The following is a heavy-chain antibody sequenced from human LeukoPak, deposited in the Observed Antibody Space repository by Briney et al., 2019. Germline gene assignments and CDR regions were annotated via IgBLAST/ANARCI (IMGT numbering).Heavy chain of an antibody. J-gene: IGHJ4*02. V-gene: IGHV4-59*02. CDR2: IYYSGST. CDR3: AKSDYYGASDY. CDR1: GGSVSDYY. D-gene: IGHD3-10*01. Sequence: SETLSLTCTVSGGSVSDYYWSWIRQSPGKGLEWIGYIYYSGSTSYNPSLKSRVSISVDTFGHQFSLKLTSVTAADTAIYYCAKSDYYGASDYWGQGTLVTVSS.